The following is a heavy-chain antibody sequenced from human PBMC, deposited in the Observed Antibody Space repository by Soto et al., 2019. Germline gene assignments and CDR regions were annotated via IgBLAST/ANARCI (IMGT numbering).Heavy chain of an antibody. Sequence: GESLKISCKGSGYSFTSYWISWVRQMPGKGLEWMGRIDPSDSYTNYSPSFQGHVTISADKSISTAYLQWSSLKASDTAMYYCASSAHLEYSYGTYYYYGMDVWGQGTTVTVSS. CDR1: GYSFTSYW. CDR2: IDPSDSYT. V-gene: IGHV5-10-1*01. CDR3: ASSAHLEYSYGTYYYYGMDV. J-gene: IGHJ6*02. D-gene: IGHD5-18*01.